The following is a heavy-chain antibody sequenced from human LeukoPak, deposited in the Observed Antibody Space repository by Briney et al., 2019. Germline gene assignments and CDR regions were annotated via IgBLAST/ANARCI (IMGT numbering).Heavy chain of an antibody. V-gene: IGHV1-2*02. J-gene: IGHJ6*03. CDR2: INPNSGGT. CDR3: ARLGYCSSTSCPSYYYYYMDV. CDR1: GYTFTGYY. Sequence: GASVKVSCEASGYTFTGYYMHWVRQAPGQGLEWMGWINPNSGGTNYAQKFQGRVTMTRDTSISTAYMELSRLRSDDTAVYYCARLGYCSSTSCPSYYYYYMDVWGKGTTVTVSS. D-gene: IGHD2-2*01.